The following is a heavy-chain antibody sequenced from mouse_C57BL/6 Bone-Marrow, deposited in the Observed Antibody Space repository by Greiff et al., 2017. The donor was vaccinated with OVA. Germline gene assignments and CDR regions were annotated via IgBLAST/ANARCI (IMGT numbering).Heavy chain of an antibody. Sequence: VKLVESGAELVRPGASVTLSCKASGYTFTDYEMHWVKQTPVHGLEWIGAIDPETGGTAYNQKFKGKAILTADKSSSTAYMELRSLTSEDSAVYYCTRTTTVDYWGQGTTLTVSS. CDR2: IDPETGGT. CDR3: TRTTTVDY. J-gene: IGHJ2*01. CDR1: GYTFTDYE. D-gene: IGHD2-1*01. V-gene: IGHV1-15*01.